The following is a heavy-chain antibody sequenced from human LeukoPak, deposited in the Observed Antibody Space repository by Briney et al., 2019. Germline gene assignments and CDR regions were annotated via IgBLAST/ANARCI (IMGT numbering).Heavy chain of an antibody. CDR3: ARDQDGDYLPGGFDP. D-gene: IGHD4-17*01. Sequence: SETLSLTCTVSGGSISDYYWSWIRQPPGKGLEWIGYIYYSGSSYHSGSTNYNPSLKSRVTISVEASENQFSLKLSSVTAADTAVYYCARDQDGDYLPGGFDPWGQGTLVTVSS. CDR1: GGSISDYY. J-gene: IGHJ5*02. CDR2: IYYSGSSYHSGST. V-gene: IGHV4-59*01.